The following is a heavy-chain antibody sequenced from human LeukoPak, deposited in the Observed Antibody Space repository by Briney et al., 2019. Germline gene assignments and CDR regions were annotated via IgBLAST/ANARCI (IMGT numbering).Heavy chain of an antibody. CDR2: VYYSGRT. V-gene: IGHV4-39*01. CDR3: ASGDYIWGTYRKPFNY. CDR1: GGSISSSSYY. J-gene: IGHJ4*02. Sequence: SETLSLTCTVSGGSISSSSYYWGWIRQPPGKELQWIASVYYSGRTNYSPSLKSRVTISVDTSEKQFSLKLSSVTAADTATYYCASGDYIWGTYRKPFNYWGQGTLVTVSS. D-gene: IGHD3-16*02.